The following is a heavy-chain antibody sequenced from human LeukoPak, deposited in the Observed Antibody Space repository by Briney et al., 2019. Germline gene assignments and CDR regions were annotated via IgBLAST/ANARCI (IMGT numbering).Heavy chain of an antibody. Sequence: GSLRLSCAASGFTFSDYYMSWIRQAPGKGLEWVSYISSSGSTIYYADSVKGRFTISRDNAKNSLYLQMNSLRAEDTAVYYCARYGDIVVVPAAYPYYYGMDVWGQGTTVTVSS. CDR2: ISSSGSTI. CDR1: GFTFSDYY. D-gene: IGHD2-2*01. V-gene: IGHV3-11*01. CDR3: ARYGDIVVVPAAYPYYYGMDV. J-gene: IGHJ6*02.